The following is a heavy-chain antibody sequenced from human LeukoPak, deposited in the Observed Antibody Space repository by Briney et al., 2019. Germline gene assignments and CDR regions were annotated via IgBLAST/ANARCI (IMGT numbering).Heavy chain of an antibody. CDR1: GFTFSTFG. CDR2: ITGSSSTI. D-gene: IGHD5-12*01. V-gene: IGHV3-48*04. CDR3: ARGYVDYYDY. Sequence: GGSLRLSCAASGFTFSTFGMNWVRQAPGKGLEWVSYITGSSSTIYYADSVKGRFTISRDNAKDSLSLQMNSLRAEDTAVYYCARGYVDYYDYWGQGTLVTVSS. J-gene: IGHJ4*02.